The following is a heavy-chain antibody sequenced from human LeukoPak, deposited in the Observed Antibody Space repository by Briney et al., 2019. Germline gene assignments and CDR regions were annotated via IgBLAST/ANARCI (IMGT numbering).Heavy chain of an antibody. CDR2: IIPIFGTA. J-gene: IGHJ5*02. Sequence: EASVKVSYKASGGTFSSYAISWVRQAPGQGLEWMGGIIPIFGTANYAQKFQGRVTITTDESTSTAYMELSSLRSEDTAVYYCARVLTYDFWSGYQGSYNWFDPWGQGTLVTVSS. CDR3: ARVLTYDFWSGYQGSYNWFDP. D-gene: IGHD3-3*01. CDR1: GGTFSSYA. V-gene: IGHV1-69*05.